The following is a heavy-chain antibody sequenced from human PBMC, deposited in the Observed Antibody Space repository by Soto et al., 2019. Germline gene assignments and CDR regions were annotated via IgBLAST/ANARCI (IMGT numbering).Heavy chain of an antibody. J-gene: IGHJ6*02. V-gene: IGHV1-69*13. CDR1: GGTFSSYS. CDR2: IIPIFGTA. CDR3: AALFWSGYSAYYYGMDV. D-gene: IGHD3-3*01. Sequence: SVNVSCKSSGGTFSSYSISWVRQAPGQGLEWMGGIIPIFGTANYAQKFQGRVTITADESTSTAYMELSSLRSEDTAVYYCAALFWSGYSAYYYGMDVWGQGTTVTVSS.